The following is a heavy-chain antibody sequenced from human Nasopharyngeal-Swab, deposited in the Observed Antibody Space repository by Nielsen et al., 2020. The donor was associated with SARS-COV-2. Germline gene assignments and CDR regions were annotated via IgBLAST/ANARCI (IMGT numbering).Heavy chain of an antibody. CDR2: ISYDGSNK. J-gene: IGHJ1*01. Sequence: GGSLRLSCAASGFTFSSYAMHWVRQAPGKGLEWVAVISYDGSNKYYADSVKGRFTISRDNAKNSLYLQMNSLRAEDTAVYYCARVSSSDQLLPSEYFQHWGQGTLVTVSS. D-gene: IGHD2-2*01. CDR1: GFTFSSYA. V-gene: IGHV3-30-3*01. CDR3: ARVSSSDQLLPSEYFQH.